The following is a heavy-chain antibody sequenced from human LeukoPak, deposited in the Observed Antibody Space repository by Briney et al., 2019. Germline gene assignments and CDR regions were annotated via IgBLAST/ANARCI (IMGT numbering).Heavy chain of an antibody. CDR2: ISDSGGDT. CDR1: GFTFSSYA. J-gene: IGHJ4*02. D-gene: IGHD3-10*01. V-gene: IGHV3-23*01. CDR3: AHMKYHYGSGGLIDY. Sequence: GGSLRLPCAASGFTFSSYAVSWVRQAPGKGLEWVSSISDSGGDTYYADSVKGRFTISRDNSKNTLYLQMSSLRAEDTAVYYCAHMKYHYGSGGLIDYWGQGTLVTVSS.